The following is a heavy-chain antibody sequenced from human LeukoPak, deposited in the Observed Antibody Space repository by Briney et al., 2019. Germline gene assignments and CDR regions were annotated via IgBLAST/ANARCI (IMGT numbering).Heavy chain of an antibody. V-gene: IGHV3-30-3*01. CDR2: ISYDGSNK. CDR1: GFTFSSYA. Sequence: GGSLRLSCAASGFTFSSYAMHWVRQAPGKGLEWVAVISYDGSNKYYADSVKGRFTISRDNPKNTLYLQMNSLRAEDTAVYYCAREPAGTTGALDYWGQGTLVTVSS. D-gene: IGHD1-7*01. J-gene: IGHJ4*02. CDR3: AREPAGTTGALDY.